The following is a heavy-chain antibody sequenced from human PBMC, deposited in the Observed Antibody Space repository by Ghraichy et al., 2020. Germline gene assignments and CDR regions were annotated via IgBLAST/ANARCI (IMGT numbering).Heavy chain of an antibody. CDR2: ITAGGETT. CDR1: GFTFSDYA. V-gene: IGHV3-23*01. Sequence: GGSLRLSCAASGFTFSDYAMTWVRQDSVKGLQWVSTITAGGETTHYADSVKGRFVISRDNSKNTLYLQMSSLRDEDTALYYCAKDCHDVVWQYYMEVWGKGTTVTVSS. CDR3: AKDCHDVVWQYYMEV. J-gene: IGHJ6*03. D-gene: IGHD1-1*01.